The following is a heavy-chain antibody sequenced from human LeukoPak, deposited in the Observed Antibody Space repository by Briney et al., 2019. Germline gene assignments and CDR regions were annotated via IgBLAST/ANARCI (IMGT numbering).Heavy chain of an antibody. CDR3: ARKIWELPTYFDY. Sequence: PSGTLSLTCAVSGGSISSNNWWSWVRQPPGKGLEWIGEIYHSGSTNYNPSLKSRVTISVDKSKNQFSLKLSSVTAADTAVYYCARKIWELPTYFDYWGQGTLVTVSS. D-gene: IGHD1-26*01. CDR2: IYHSGST. CDR1: GGSISSNNW. V-gene: IGHV4-4*02. J-gene: IGHJ4*02.